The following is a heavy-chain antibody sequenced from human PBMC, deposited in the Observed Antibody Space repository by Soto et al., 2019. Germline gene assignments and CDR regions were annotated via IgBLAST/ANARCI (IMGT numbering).Heavy chain of an antibody. CDR2: IHGSGSA. J-gene: IGHJ5*02. CDR1: NGSISNFY. D-gene: IGHD6-13*01. Sequence: SETLSLTCTVSNGSISNFYWNWIRQSAGKGLEWIGRIHGSGSATYNPSLRSRVTMSVDTSKNQFSLKVNSVTGADTAVYYCARSSHKESWFDPWGHGTLVTVSS. CDR3: ARSSHKESWFDP. V-gene: IGHV4-4*07.